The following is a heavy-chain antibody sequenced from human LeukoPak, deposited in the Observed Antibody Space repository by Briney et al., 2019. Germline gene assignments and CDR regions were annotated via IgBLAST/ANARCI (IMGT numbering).Heavy chain of an antibody. CDR2: IYYSGST. CDR1: GGSISSYY. V-gene: IGHV4-59*01. CDR3: ARSVRDDILTGFDY. D-gene: IGHD3-9*01. J-gene: IGHJ4*02. Sequence: SETLSLTCTVSGGSISSYYWSWIRQPPGKGLEWIGYIYYSGSTNYNPSLKSGVTISVDTSKNQFSLKLSSVTAADTAVYYCARSVRDDILTGFDYWGQGTLVTVSS.